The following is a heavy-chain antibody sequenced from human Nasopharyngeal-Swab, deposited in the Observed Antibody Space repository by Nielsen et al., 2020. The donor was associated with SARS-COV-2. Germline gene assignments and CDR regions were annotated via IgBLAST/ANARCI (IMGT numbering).Heavy chain of an antibody. D-gene: IGHD3-22*01. V-gene: IGHV3-48*03. J-gene: IGHJ4*02. CDR3: ARKAQNYYDSNGYLY. Sequence: GESLKISCAASGFTFSSYEMNWVRQAPGKGLEWVSYISNSGSTIYYADSVKGRFTISRDNAKNSLYLQMKSLRAEDTAVYYCARKAQNYYDSNGYLYWGQGTLVTVS. CDR2: ISNSGSTI. CDR1: GFTFSSYE.